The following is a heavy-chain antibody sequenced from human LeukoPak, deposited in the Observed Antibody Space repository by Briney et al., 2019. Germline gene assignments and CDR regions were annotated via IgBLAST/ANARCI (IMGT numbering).Heavy chain of an antibody. D-gene: IGHD1-1*01. CDR2: INWNGGST. CDR3: ARDAGTTRKHYYYYYYMDV. Sequence: GGSLRLSCAASGFTFDDYGMSWVRQAPGKGLEWVSGINWNGGSTGYADSVKGRFTISRDNAKNSLYLQMNSLRAEDTALYYCARDAGTTRKHYYYYYYMDVWGKGTTVTVSS. CDR1: GFTFDDYG. J-gene: IGHJ6*03. V-gene: IGHV3-20*04.